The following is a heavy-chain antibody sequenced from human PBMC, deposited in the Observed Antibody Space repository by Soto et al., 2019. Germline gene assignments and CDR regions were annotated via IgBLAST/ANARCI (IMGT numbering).Heavy chain of an antibody. V-gene: IGHV4-59*01. CDR2: IYYSGST. J-gene: IGHJ6*02. Sequence: SETLSLTCTVSGGSISSYYWSWIRQPPGKGLEWIGYIYYSGSTNYNPSLKSRVTISVDTSKNQFSLKLSSVTAADTAVYYCARVHGDNYYGMDVWGQGTTVTVSS. D-gene: IGHD3-10*01. CDR3: ARVHGDNYYGMDV. CDR1: GGSISSYY.